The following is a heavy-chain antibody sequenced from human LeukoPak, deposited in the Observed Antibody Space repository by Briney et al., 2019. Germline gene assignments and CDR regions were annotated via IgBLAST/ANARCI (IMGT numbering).Heavy chain of an antibody. V-gene: IGHV3-7*01. J-gene: IGHJ4*02. CDR2: IKQDGSEK. D-gene: IGHD6-6*01. CDR3: ARDGGSSSTIFDY. CDR1: GFTFSSYW. Sequence: PGGSLRLSCAASGFTFSSYWMSWVRQAPGKGLEWAANIKQDGSEKYYVDSVKGRFTISRDNAKNSLYLQMNSLRAEDTAVYYCARDGGSSSTIFDYWGQGTLVTVSS.